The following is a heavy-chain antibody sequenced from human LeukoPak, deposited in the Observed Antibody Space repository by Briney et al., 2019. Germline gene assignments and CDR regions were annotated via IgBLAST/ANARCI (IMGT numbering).Heavy chain of an antibody. D-gene: IGHD1/OR15-1a*01. V-gene: IGHV4-61*02. Sequence: PSETLSLTCTVSGGSISSGSYYWSWIRQPAGKGLEWIGRIYTSGSTNYNPFLKSRVTISVDTSKNQFSLKLRSVTAADTAIYYCAKQKGLDPWGQGILVTVSS. CDR2: IYTSGST. J-gene: IGHJ5*02. CDR3: AKQKGLDP. CDR1: GGSISSGSYY.